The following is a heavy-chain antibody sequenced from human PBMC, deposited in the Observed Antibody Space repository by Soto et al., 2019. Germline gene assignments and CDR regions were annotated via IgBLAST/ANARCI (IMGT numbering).Heavy chain of an antibody. Sequence: ASVKVSCKASGYTFTSYGISWVRQAPGQGLEWMGWISAYNGNTNYAQKLQGRVTMTTDTSTSTAYMELRSLRSDDTAVYYCARDVFVVVPAAIPIAGSPTIRPLDYWGQGTLVTGSS. CDR3: ARDVFVVVPAAIPIAGSPTIRPLDY. CDR2: ISAYNGNT. V-gene: IGHV1-18*01. J-gene: IGHJ4*02. CDR1: GYTFTSYG. D-gene: IGHD2-2*01.